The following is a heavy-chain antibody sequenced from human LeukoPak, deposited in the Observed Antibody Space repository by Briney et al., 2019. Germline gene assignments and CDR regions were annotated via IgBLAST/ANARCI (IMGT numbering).Heavy chain of an antibody. CDR3: VRDSNLSFDY. Sequence: GGSLRLSCAASGFSFSSCEMNWVRHAPGKGLEWVSYISSGSTTTLYADSVKGRFTISRDNAKSTLYLQMNSLRAEDTAVYYCVRDSNLSFDYWGQGSLVTVSS. D-gene: IGHD1-14*01. V-gene: IGHV3-48*03. J-gene: IGHJ4*02. CDR2: ISSGSTTT. CDR1: GFSFSSCE.